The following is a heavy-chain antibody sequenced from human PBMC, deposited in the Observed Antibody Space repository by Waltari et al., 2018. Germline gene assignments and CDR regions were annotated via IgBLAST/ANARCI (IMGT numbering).Heavy chain of an antibody. Sequence: DVQLVESGGGLVQPGGSLTLSCVVSGFHFIRYEMNWVRQAPGKGLEWISFISSTGNTLNYADSVKGRFTVSRDNAKNSLFLHMNDLRAEDTAVYYCARDSYTTGWGDQWGQGTLVSV. V-gene: IGHV3-48*03. J-gene: IGHJ4*02. CDR1: GFHFIRYE. CDR3: ARDSYTTGWGDQ. D-gene: IGHD6-19*01. CDR2: ISSTGNTL.